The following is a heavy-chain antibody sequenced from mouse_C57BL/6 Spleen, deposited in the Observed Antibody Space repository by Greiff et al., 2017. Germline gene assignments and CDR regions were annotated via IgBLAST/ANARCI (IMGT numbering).Heavy chain of an antibody. CDR2: IYPGSGNT. V-gene: IGHV1-66*01. J-gene: IGHJ2*01. Sequence: QVQLQQSGPELVKPGASVKISCKASGYSFTSYYIHWVKQRPGQGLEWIGWIYPGSGNTKYNEKFKGKATLTADTSSSTAYMQLSSLTSDDSAVYYCARWGYYGSNSLDYWGQGTTLTVSS. D-gene: IGHD1-1*01. CDR1: GYSFTSYY. CDR3: ARWGYYGSNSLDY.